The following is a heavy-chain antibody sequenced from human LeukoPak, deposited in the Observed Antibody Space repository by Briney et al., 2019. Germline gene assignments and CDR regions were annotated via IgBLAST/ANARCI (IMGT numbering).Heavy chain of an antibody. CDR1: GYSISSGYY. CDR3: ARGPGSSLPFDY. Sequence: SETLSLTCTVSGYSISSGYYWGWIRPPPGKGLEWIGSIYHSGSTYYNPSLKSRVTISVDTSKNQFSLKLSSVTAADTAVYYCARGPGSSLPFDYWGQGTLVTVSS. J-gene: IGHJ4*02. V-gene: IGHV4-38-2*02. D-gene: IGHD6-6*01. CDR2: IYHSGST.